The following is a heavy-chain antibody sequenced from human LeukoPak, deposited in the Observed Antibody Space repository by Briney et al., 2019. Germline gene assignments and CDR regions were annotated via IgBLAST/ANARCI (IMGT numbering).Heavy chain of an antibody. CDR3: ARIPAAKGFSLWY. J-gene: IGHJ4*02. V-gene: IGHV3-7*01. CDR2: IKQDGSEK. CDR1: GFTFSSYA. Sequence: GGSLRLSCAASGFTFSSYAMHWVRQAPGKGLEWVANIKQDGSEKYYVDSVKGRFTISRDNAKNSLYLQMNSLRAEDTAVYYCARIPAAKGFSLWYWGQGTLVTVSS. D-gene: IGHD2-2*01.